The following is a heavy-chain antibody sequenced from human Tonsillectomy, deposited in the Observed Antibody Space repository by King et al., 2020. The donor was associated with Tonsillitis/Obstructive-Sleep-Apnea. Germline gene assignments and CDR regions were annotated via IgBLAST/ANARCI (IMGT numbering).Heavy chain of an antibody. CDR1: GGSISSNYW. D-gene: IGHD4-17*01. V-gene: IGHV4-4*02. Sequence: QVQLQESGPGLVKPSGTLSLTCAVSGGSISSNYWCSWVRQPPGKGLEWIGETYHIGYTNYNPSLKRRITISVDKAKNQLSLKLSSVTAADTAVYYCARNGDYSQHHWGQGTLVTVSS. CDR3: ARNGDYSQHH. CDR2: TYHIGYT. J-gene: IGHJ5*02.